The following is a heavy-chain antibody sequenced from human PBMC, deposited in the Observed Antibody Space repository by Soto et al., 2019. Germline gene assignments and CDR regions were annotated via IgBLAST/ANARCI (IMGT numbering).Heavy chain of an antibody. CDR2: IYYSGST. V-gene: IGHV4-39*07. J-gene: IGHJ6*02. CDR1: GGSISSSSYY. D-gene: IGHD3-22*01. CDR3: ARGVQDYYYIPVYSYYAMDV. Sequence: SETLSLTCTVSGGSISSSSYYWGWIRQPPGKGLEWIGSIYYSGSTYYNPSLKSRVTISVDTSKNQFSLKLSSVTAADTAVYYCARGVQDYYYIPVYSYYAMDVWGQGTMVTVSS.